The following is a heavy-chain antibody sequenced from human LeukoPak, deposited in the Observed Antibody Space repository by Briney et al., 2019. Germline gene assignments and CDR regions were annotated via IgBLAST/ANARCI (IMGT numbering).Heavy chain of an antibody. CDR3: ASTGWVRGFDY. Sequence: GGSLRLSCAASGFIFSNYAMGWVRQAPGKGLEWVAGIGNKGNSYITEYAASVEGRFTNSRDDSKKSLYLQMNSLQTEDTAVYYCASTGWVRGFDYWGQGTPVTVSS. CDR2: IGNKGNSYIT. D-gene: IGHD1-1*01. CDR1: GFIFSNYA. J-gene: IGHJ4*02. V-gene: IGHV3-72*01.